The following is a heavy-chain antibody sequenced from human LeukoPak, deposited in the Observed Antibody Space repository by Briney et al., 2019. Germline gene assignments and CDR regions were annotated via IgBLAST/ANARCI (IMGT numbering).Heavy chain of an antibody. V-gene: IGHV1-18*01. CDR2: ISAYNGNT. J-gene: IGHJ6*02. Sequence: ASVKVSYKASGYTFTSYGISWVRQAPGQGLEWMGWISAYNGNTNYAQKLQGRVTMTTDTSTSTAYMELRSLRSDDTAVYYCARYYYYYGMDVWGQGTTVTVSS. CDR3: ARYYYYYGMDV. CDR1: GYTFTSYG.